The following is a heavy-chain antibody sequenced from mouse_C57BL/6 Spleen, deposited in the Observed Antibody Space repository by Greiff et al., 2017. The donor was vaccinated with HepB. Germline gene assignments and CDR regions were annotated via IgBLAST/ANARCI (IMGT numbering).Heavy chain of an antibody. CDR1: GFTFSSYA. CDR2: ISDGGSYT. Sequence: EVHLVESGGGLVKPGGSLKLSCAASGFTFSSYAMSWVRQTPEKRLEWVATISDGGSYTYYPDNVKGRFTISRDNAKDNLYLQMSHLKSEDTAMYYCARASITTVALWYFDDWGTGTTVTVSS. J-gene: IGHJ1*03. CDR3: ARASITTVALWYFDD. V-gene: IGHV5-4*01. D-gene: IGHD1-1*01.